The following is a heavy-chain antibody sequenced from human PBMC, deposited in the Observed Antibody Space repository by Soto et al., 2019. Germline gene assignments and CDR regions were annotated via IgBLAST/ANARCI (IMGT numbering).Heavy chain of an antibody. CDR2: INPNSGGT. CDR1: GYTFTGYY. J-gene: IGHJ3*02. D-gene: IGHD3-22*01. Sequence: ASVKVSCKASGYTFTGYYMHWVRQAPGQGLEWMGWINPNSGGTNYAQKFQGRVTMTRDTSISTAYMELSRLRSDDTAVYYCARGNPTITMIVVVTYREHDAFDIWGQGTMVTVSS. V-gene: IGHV1-2*02. CDR3: ARGNPTITMIVVVTYREHDAFDI.